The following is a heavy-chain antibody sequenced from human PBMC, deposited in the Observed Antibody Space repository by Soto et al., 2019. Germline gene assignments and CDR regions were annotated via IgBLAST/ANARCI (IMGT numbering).Heavy chain of an antibody. CDR2: TYSGGHT. CDR1: GVTVGNNY. V-gene: IGHV3-66*01. Sequence: EARLVESGGGLVQPGGSLRLSCAASGVTVGNNYMRWVRQAPGKGLVWVLVTYSGGHTRYADSVKGRFTMSRDSTKNTVYLQMDSLSAEDTAVYFCARNVPVTALGYWGQGSLVTVSS. J-gene: IGHJ4*02. CDR3: ARNVPVTALGY. D-gene: IGHD4-17*01.